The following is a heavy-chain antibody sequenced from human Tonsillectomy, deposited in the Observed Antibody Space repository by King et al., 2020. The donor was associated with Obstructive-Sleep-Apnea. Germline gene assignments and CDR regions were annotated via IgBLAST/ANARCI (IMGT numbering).Heavy chain of an antibody. Sequence: VQLVESGGGVVQPGRSLRLSCAASGFTFSSYGMHWVRQAPGKGLEWVAGIWYVGSNKYYADSVKGRFTISRDNSKNTLYLQMNSLRAEDTAVYYCARVSSRRHGMDVWGQGTTVTVSS. J-gene: IGHJ6*02. CDR2: IWYVGSNK. V-gene: IGHV3-33*01. CDR1: GFTFSSYG. D-gene: IGHD6-19*01. CDR3: ARVSSRRHGMDV.